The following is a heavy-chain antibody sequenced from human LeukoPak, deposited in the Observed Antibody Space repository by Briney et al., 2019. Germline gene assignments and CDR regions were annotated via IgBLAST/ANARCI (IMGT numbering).Heavy chain of an antibody. D-gene: IGHD6-19*01. CDR2: INSDGSST. CDR3: ARASSGWSPFDY. Sequence: GGSLRLSCAASGFTFSSYWMHWVRQAPGKGLVWVSRINSDGSSTSYADSVKGRFTISRDNAKNTLYLQMNCLRAEDTAVYYCARASSGWSPFDYWGQGTLVTVSS. J-gene: IGHJ4*02. CDR1: GFTFSSYW. V-gene: IGHV3-74*01.